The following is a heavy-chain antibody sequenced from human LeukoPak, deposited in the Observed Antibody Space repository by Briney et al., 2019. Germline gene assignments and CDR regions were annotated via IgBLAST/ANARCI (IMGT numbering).Heavy chain of an antibody. V-gene: IGHV3-30*18. D-gene: IGHD2-2*01. J-gene: IGHJ6*02. CDR3: AKSNEQVPAATDYGMDV. CDR1: GFAFNSYG. Sequence: GGSLRLSCITSGFAFNSYGMHWVRQAPGKGLEWVAVISHDGSRKFYTDSVKGRFTISRDNAKNTLYLQMNSLRAEDTAVYYCAKSNEQVPAATDYGMDVWGQGTTVTVSS. CDR2: ISHDGSRK.